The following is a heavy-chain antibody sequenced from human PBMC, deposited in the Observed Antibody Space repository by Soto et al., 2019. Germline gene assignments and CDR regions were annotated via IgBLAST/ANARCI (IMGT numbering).Heavy chain of an antibody. CDR2: IYYSGST. CDR1: GGSISSSSYY. V-gene: IGHV4-39*01. J-gene: IGHJ6*02. D-gene: IGHD6-19*01. Sequence: LSLTCTVSGGSISSSSYYWGWIRQPPGKGLEWIGSIYYSGSTYYNPSLKSRVTISVDTSKNQFSLKLSSVTAADTAVYYCARRRKQWLDYYYYYGMDVWGQGTTVTVSS. CDR3: ARRRKQWLDYYYYYGMDV.